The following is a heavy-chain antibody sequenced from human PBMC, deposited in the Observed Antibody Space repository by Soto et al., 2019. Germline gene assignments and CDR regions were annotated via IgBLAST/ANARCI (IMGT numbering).Heavy chain of an antibody. V-gene: IGHV1-69*01. D-gene: IGHD3-3*01. CDR1: ADSFSSYG. J-gene: IGHJ4*02. CDR3: ARVFPDGWVEPGVVRGYLDT. Sequence: QVQLVQSGAEVKEPGSAVKVSCKAPADSFSSYGISWVRQAPGQGLEWMGGIIPIFGTTKYAEKFQGRVTITADESTNTAYMELSSLRSEDTALYYCARVFPDGWVEPGVVRGYLDTWRQGTLVTVSS. CDR2: IIPIFGTT.